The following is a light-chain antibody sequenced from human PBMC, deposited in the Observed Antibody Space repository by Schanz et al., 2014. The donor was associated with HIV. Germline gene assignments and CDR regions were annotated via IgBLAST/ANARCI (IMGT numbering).Light chain of an antibody. CDR3: CSCTNTNTWV. Sequence: QSALTQPASVSGSPGQSITISCSGTSSDVRGYDLVSWYQQHPGKAPKLMIYEVTKRPSGVSNRFSGSKSGNTASLTISGLQAEGEGDYYCCSCTNTNTWVFGGGTKVTVL. J-gene: IGLJ3*02. V-gene: IGLV2-14*02. CDR2: EVT. CDR1: SSDVRGYDL.